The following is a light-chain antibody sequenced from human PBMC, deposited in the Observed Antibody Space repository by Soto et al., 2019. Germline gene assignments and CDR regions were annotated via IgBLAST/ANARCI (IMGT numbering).Light chain of an antibody. CDR2: DVT. Sequence: QAVLTQPPSASGSPGQSVTISCTGTSSDVGAYKFVSWYQQNPGKAPKLIIYDVTKRPTGVPDRFSGSKSGNTASLTVSGLQAEDEADYYCSSYARNSRSVFGSGTKVTVL. CDR3: SSYARNSRSV. V-gene: IGLV2-8*01. CDR1: SSDVGAYKF. J-gene: IGLJ1*01.